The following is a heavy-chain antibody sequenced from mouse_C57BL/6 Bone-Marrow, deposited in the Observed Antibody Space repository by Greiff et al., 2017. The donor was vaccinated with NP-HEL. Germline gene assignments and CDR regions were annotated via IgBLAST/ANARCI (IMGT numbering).Heavy chain of an antibody. V-gene: IGHV6-6*01. CDR2: IRNKANNHAT. D-gene: IGHD3-2*02. CDR1: GFTFSDAW. CDR3: TRPHGSGSWFAY. Sequence: EVQLQQSGGGLVQPGGSMKLSCAASGFTFSDAWMDWVRQSPEKGLEWVAEIRNKANNHATYYAESVKGRFTISRDDSKSSVYLQMNSLRAEDTGIYYCTRPHGSGSWFAYWGQGTLVTVSA. J-gene: IGHJ3*01.